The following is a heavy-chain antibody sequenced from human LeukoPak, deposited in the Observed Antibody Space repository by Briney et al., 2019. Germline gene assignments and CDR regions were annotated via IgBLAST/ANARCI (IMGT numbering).Heavy chain of an antibody. CDR3: AKDMNDFWGYYYFDY. V-gene: IGHV3-9*01. D-gene: IGHD3-3*01. J-gene: IGHJ4*02. CDR2: ISWNSGSI. CDR1: GFTFDDYA. Sequence: LGGSLRLSCAASGFTFDDYAMHWVRQAPGKGLEWVSGISWNSGSIGYADSVKGRFTISRDNAKNSLYLQMNSLRAEDTALYYCAKDMNDFWGYYYFDYWGQGTLVTVSS.